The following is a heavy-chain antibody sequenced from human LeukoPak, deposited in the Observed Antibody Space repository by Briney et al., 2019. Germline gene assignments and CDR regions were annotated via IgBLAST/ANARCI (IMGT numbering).Heavy chain of an antibody. J-gene: IGHJ6*02. Sequence: GGSQRLSCAASGFKFSDHYMDWVRQAPGKGLEWVCRISNKGSSYSTEYAASVTGRFTISRDVSESSLYLQMNSLRTEDTAVYYCGRIAINANNGMDVWGQGTTVAASS. CDR2: ISNKGSSYST. CDR1: GFKFSDHY. D-gene: IGHD1/OR15-1a*01. CDR3: GRIAINANNGMDV. V-gene: IGHV3-72*01.